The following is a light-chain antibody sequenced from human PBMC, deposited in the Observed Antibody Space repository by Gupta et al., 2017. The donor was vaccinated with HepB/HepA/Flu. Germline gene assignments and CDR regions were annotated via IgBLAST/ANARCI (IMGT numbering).Light chain of an antibody. CDR3: QVWDSDSDHVV. CDR1: NIGTKT. Sequence: YVLTQPPSVSVAPGQTARITCGGDNIGTKTVHWYQQKPGQSPVLVISYDRDRPSGIPEQFSGSNYGSTATLTITRVTAGDEADYYCQVWDSDSDHVVFGGGTKLTVL. CDR2: YDR. V-gene: IGLV3-21*04. J-gene: IGLJ2*01.